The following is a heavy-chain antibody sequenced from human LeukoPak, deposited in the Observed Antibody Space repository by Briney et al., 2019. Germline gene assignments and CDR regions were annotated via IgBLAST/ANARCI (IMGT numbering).Heavy chain of an antibody. D-gene: IGHD3-22*01. CDR2: INHSGGT. CDR3: ARLSIVVDTPFDY. Sequence: SETLSLTCAVYGGSFSGYYWSWIRQPPGKGLEWIGEINHSGGTNYNPSLKSRVTISVDTSKNQFSLKLSSVTAADTAVYYCARLSIVVDTPFDYWGQGTLVTVSS. CDR1: GGSFSGYY. V-gene: IGHV4-34*01. J-gene: IGHJ4*02.